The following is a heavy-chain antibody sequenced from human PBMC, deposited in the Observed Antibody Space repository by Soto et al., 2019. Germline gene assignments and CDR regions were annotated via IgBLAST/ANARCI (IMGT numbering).Heavy chain of an antibody. CDR2: IYPGDSDT. D-gene: IGHD5-18*01. Sequence: GESLKISCQGSGNSFTTNWIAWVRQMPGKGLEWMGIIYPGDSDTRYSPSFQGQVTISVDKSISTAYLQWSSLKASDTAMYYCARQGYSYGYDNWGQGSQVTVSS. CDR1: GNSFTTNW. CDR3: ARQGYSYGYDN. J-gene: IGHJ4*02. V-gene: IGHV5-51*01.